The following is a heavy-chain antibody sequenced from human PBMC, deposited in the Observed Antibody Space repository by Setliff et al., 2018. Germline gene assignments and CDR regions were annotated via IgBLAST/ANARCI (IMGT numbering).Heavy chain of an antibody. Sequence: PSETLSLTCNVSGDSISAASIMAWIRQPPGKGLEFIGCVYYSGAAKYDPSLKSRVTMSVDTSKTQFSLKLNSMTTADTAVYYCARGGTYRYFDYWGQGTLVTVSS. J-gene: IGHJ4*02. CDR1: GDSISAAS. CDR2: VYYSGAA. CDR3: ARGGTYRYFDY. V-gene: IGHV4-59*01.